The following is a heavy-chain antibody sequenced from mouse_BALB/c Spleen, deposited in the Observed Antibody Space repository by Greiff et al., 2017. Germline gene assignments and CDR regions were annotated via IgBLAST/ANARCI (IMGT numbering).Heavy chain of an antibody. CDR3: ARDLWRWYAYWDFDV. CDR2: IRNKAHGYTT. Sequence: DVKLVESGGGLVQPGGSLRLSCATSGFTFTDYYMSWVRQPPGKALEWLGFIRNKAHGYTTEDSASVKGRFTIPRDNSQSILYLQMNTLRAEDSATYYCARDLWRWYAYWDFDVWGAGTTVTVSS. CDR1: GFTFTDYY. J-gene: IGHJ1*01. V-gene: IGHV7-3*02. D-gene: IGHD2-1*01.